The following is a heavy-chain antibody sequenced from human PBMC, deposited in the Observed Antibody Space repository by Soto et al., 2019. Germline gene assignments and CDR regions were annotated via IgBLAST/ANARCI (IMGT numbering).Heavy chain of an antibody. J-gene: IGHJ5*02. V-gene: IGHV3-48*01. CDR3: ARHPERIAEIGWFDP. CDR1: GFTFSSYS. D-gene: IGHD1-1*01. Sequence: EVQLVESGGGLVQPGGSLRLSCAASGFTFSSYSMNWVRQAPGKGLEWVSYISSSSSTIYYADSVKGRFTISRDNAKNSLYLQMNGLRADDTAVYYCARHPERIAEIGWFDPWGQGTLVTVSS. CDR2: ISSSSSTI.